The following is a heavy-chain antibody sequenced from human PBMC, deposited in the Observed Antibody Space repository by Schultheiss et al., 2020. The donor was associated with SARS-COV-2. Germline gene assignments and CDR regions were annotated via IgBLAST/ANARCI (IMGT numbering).Heavy chain of an antibody. CDR3: ARDGRGYSYG. D-gene: IGHD5-18*01. J-gene: IGHJ4*02. Sequence: SVKVSCRASGYTFAGYSMHWVRQAPGQGLEWMGGIIPIFGTANYAQKFQGRVTITADESTSTAYMELSSLRSEDTAVYYCARDGRGYSYGWGQGTLVTVSS. CDR2: IIPIFGTA. CDR1: GYTFAGYS. V-gene: IGHV1-69*13.